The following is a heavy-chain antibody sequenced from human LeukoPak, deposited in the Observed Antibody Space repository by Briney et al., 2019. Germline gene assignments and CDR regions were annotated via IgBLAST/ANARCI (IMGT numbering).Heavy chain of an antibody. CDR1: GFTFSSYA. Sequence: GGSLRLSCAASGFTFSSYAMSWVRQAPGKGLEWVSAISGSGGSTYYADSVKGRFTISGDNSKNTLYLQMNSLRAEDTAVYYCAKVGRVGATRFLSIDAFDIWGQGTMVTVSS. V-gene: IGHV3-23*01. CDR3: AKVGRVGATRFLSIDAFDI. CDR2: ISGSGGST. J-gene: IGHJ3*02. D-gene: IGHD1-26*01.